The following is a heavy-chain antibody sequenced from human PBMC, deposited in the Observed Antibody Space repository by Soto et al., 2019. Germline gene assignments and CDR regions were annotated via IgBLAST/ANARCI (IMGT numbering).Heavy chain of an antibody. CDR2: IYPGDSDT. CDR1: VYRFTNYW. J-gene: IGHJ6*04. CDR3: ASQGGCTGVVCDYYCYGRDV. D-gene: IGHD2-8*02. Sequence: PGESLKISCKASVYRFTNYWIGWVRQMPGEGLEWMGIIYPGDSDTSYSPSFQGQVTISADKSISTVYLQWSSLRASDTAMYYCASQGGCTGVVCDYYCYGRDVGGKGTTVTVSS. V-gene: IGHV5-51*01.